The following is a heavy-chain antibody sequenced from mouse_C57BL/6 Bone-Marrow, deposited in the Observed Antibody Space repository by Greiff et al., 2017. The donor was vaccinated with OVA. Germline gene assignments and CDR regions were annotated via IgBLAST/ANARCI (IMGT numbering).Heavy chain of an antibody. J-gene: IGHJ3*01. D-gene: IGHD1-1*01. CDR2: IYPGSGST. V-gene: IGHV1-55*01. CDR3: AKTPLWYGSFWFAY. Sequence: QVQLQQPGAELVKPGASVKMSCKASGYTFTSYWITWVKQRPGQGLEWIGDIYPGSGSTNYTEKFKSKATLTVDTSSSKAYMQLSRLNSEDSAVYYGAKTPLWYGSFWFAYWGQGTLVTVSA. CDR1: GYTFTSYW.